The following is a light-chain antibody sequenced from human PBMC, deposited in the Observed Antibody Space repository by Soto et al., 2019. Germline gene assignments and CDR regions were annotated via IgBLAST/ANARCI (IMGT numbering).Light chain of an antibody. CDR2: DVS. CDR1: SSDVGGYNY. Sequence: QSVFNPRASVFGSSAQSIALSCTGTSSDVGGYNYVSWYKQHPGKAPKLMIYDVSSRPAGVSKRCSGSNADNTASLTISGLLTEDKADYYCSSYTSSSTESFGTGTKVTVL. J-gene: IGLJ1*01. V-gene: IGLV2-14*01. CDR3: SSYTSSSTES.